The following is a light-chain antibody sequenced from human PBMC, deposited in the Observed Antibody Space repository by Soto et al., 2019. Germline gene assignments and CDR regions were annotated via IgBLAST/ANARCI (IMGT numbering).Light chain of an antibody. CDR1: SSDVGGYNY. Sequence: QSALTQPASVSGSPGQSITISCTGTSSDVGGYNYVSWYQQHPGKAPKLMIYEVTNRPSGVSNRFSGSKSGNTASLTISGLQADDDTDYYCSSYTSSSTLVFGRGTKVTVL. V-gene: IGLV2-14*01. CDR3: SSYTSSSTLV. J-gene: IGLJ6*01. CDR2: EVT.